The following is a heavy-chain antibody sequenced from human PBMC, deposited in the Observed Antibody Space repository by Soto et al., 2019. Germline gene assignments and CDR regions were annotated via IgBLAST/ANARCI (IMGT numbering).Heavy chain of an antibody. CDR2: ISGSGGST. V-gene: IGHV3-23*01. CDR1: GFTFSSYA. CDR3: AKYSSSPLNYFDY. Sequence: EVQLLESGGGLVQPGGSLRLSCAASGFTFSSYAMSWGRQAPGKGLEWVSAISGSGGSTYYADSVKGRFTISRDNSKNTLYLQMNSLRAEDTAVYYCAKYSSSPLNYFDYWGQGTLVTVSS. J-gene: IGHJ4*02. D-gene: IGHD6-6*01.